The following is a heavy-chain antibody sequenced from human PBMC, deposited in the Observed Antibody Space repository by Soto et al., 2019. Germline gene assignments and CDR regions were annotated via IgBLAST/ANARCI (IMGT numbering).Heavy chain of an antibody. D-gene: IGHD3-10*01. V-gene: IGHV4-31*03. J-gene: IGHJ4*02. CDR3: ATDFGSGSYYPDY. Sequence: QVQLQESGPGLVKPSQTLSLTCTVSSGSISSGAYYWSWIRQHPGKGLEWIGYIYYGGNTYYNPSLKGRVSISVDTSKNQFSLKVNSVTAADTAVYYCATDFGSGSYYPDYWGQGTLVTVSS. CDR1: SGSISSGAYY. CDR2: IYYGGNT.